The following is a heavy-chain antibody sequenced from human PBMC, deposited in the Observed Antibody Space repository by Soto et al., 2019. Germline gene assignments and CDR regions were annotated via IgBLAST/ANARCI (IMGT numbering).Heavy chain of an antibody. J-gene: IGHJ4*02. D-gene: IGHD5-18*01. CDR1: GFIFSNAW. Sequence: EVQLVESGGGLVKPGGSLRLSCAASGFIFSNAWMSWVRQAPGKGLEWVGRIKSKTDGGTTDYAAPVKGRFTISRDDSKTTLYLQMNSLKTEDTAVYYCTTDQADTAMDLYDYWGQGTLVTVSS. V-gene: IGHV3-15*01. CDR2: IKSKTDGGTT. CDR3: TTDQADTAMDLYDY.